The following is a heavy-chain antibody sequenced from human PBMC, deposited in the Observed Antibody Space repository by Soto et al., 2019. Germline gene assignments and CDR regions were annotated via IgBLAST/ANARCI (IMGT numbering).Heavy chain of an antibody. V-gene: IGHV1-3*01. J-gene: IGHJ4*02. CDR1: GYTFTSYA. Sequence: ASVKVSCKASGYTFTSYAMHWVRQAPGQRLEWMGWINAGNGNTKYSQKFQGRVTITRDTSASTAYMELSSLRSEDTAVYYCARGEVDIAVAGTAFGYWGQGTLVTVSS. D-gene: IGHD6-19*01. CDR3: ARGEVDIAVAGTAFGY. CDR2: INAGNGNT.